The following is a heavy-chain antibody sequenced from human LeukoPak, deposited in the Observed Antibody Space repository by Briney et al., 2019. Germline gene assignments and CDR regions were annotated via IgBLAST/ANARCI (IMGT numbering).Heavy chain of an antibody. J-gene: IGHJ4*02. Sequence: ASVKVSCKASGGTFSSYAISWVRQAPGQGLEWMGGIIPIFGTANYAQKFQGRVTITTDESTSTAYMELSSLRSEDTAVYYCARESPNYYDSSGHDYWGQGTLVTVSS. CDR3: ARESPNYYDSSGHDY. CDR1: GGTFSSYA. CDR2: IIPIFGTA. D-gene: IGHD3-22*01. V-gene: IGHV1-69*05.